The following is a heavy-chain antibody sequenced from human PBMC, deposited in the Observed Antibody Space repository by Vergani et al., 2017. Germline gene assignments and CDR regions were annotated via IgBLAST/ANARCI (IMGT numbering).Heavy chain of an antibody. Sequence: EVQLLESGGGLVQPGGSLRLSCAASGFTFSSYAMSWVRQAPGKGLELVSAISGSGGSTYYADSVKGRFTISRDNSKNTLYLQMNSLRAEDTAVYYCAKDSMIVDFEEYWGQGTLVTVSS. V-gene: IGHV3-23*01. D-gene: IGHD3-22*01. CDR2: ISGSGGST. CDR3: AKDSMIVDFEEY. CDR1: GFTFSSYA. J-gene: IGHJ4*02.